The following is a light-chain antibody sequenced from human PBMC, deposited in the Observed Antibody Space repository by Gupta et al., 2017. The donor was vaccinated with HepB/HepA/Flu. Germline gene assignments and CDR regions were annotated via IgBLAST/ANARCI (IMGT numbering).Light chain of an antibody. CDR2: VAS. CDR3: QQIKTFPIT. V-gene: IGKV1-9*01. J-gene: IGKJ5*01. Sequence: DIQLTQCPSFLSASVGDRVTITCRASQDIRSYLAWYQQKPGKAPKLLIYVASTLQSGVPSRVSGSGSGTEFTLTISSLQPEDFASYYCQQIKTFPITFGQGTRLEIK. CDR1: QDIRSY.